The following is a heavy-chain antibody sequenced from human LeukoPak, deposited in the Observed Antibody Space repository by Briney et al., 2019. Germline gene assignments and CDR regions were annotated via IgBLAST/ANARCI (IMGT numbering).Heavy chain of an antibody. D-gene: IGHD6-13*01. CDR1: GGSISSYY. CDR2: IYYSGST. CDR3: ARGMGSSWYPLNY. Sequence: SEALSLTCTVSGGSISSYYWSWIRQPPGKGLEWIGYIYYSGSTNYNPSLKSRVTISVDTSKNQFSLKLSSVTAADTAVYYCARGMGSSWYPLNYWGQGTLVTVSS. V-gene: IGHV4-59*01. J-gene: IGHJ4*02.